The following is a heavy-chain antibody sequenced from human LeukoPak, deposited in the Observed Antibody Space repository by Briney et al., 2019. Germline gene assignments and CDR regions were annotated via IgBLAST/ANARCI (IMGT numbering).Heavy chain of an antibody. CDR1: GFTFSRYW. D-gene: IGHD1-26*01. Sequence: GGSLRLSCAASGFTFSRYWMSWVRQAPGKGLEWVANIQQDGSEKYYVDSVKGRFTISRDNAKNSLFLQMNSLRAEDTAVYYCAKDLRGVDIWGQGTMVTVSS. J-gene: IGHJ3*02. CDR3: AKDLRGVDI. CDR2: IQQDGSEK. V-gene: IGHV3-7*01.